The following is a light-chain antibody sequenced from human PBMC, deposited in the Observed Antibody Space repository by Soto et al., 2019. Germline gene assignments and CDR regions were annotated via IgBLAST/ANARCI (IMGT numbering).Light chain of an antibody. V-gene: IGKV3-20*01. CDR2: DAS. CDR3: QQYGSTPLT. Sequence: EIVLTQSPGTLSLSPGERATLFCRASQLVSSSYLAWYQQKPGQAHRLLIYDASSRATGIPDRFSGSGSGTGFTLSISRLEPEDFAVYYCQQYGSTPLTFGGGTKVEIK. CDR1: QLVSSSY. J-gene: IGKJ4*01.